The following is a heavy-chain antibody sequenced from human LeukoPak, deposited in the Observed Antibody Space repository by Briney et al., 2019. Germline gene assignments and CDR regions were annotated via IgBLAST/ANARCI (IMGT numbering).Heavy chain of an antibody. CDR2: ISGSGGST. CDR1: GFTFSNYV. V-gene: IGHV3-23*01. D-gene: IGHD2-21*01. Sequence: GGSLRLSCAASGFTFSNYVMSWVRQAPGKGLEWVSVISGSGGSTYYADSVKGRFTISGVNSKNTLYLQMNSLRAEDTAVYYCARVFGIYYFDFWGQGTLVTVSS. CDR3: ARVFGIYYFDF. J-gene: IGHJ4*02.